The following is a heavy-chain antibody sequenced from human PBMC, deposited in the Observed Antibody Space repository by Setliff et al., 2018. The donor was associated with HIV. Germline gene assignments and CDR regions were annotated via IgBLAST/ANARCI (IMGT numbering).Heavy chain of an antibody. D-gene: IGHD3-22*01. J-gene: IGHJ4*02. Sequence: GGSLRLSCAASGFTFSTYSMNWVRQAPGKGLEWVSYISGSSSTIYYADSVKGRFTISRDNAKNSLYLQMNSLRAEDTAVYYCARASRGGYYDSSAYAYWSQGTLVTVSS. CDR2: ISGSSSTI. CDR3: ARASRGGYYDSSAYAY. V-gene: IGHV3-48*01. CDR1: GFTFSTYS.